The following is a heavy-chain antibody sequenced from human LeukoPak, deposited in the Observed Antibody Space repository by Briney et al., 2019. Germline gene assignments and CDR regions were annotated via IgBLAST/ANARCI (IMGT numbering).Heavy chain of an antibody. Sequence: SGTLSLTCTVSGGSISSYYWSWIRQPPGKGLEWIGYIYYSGRTNYSPSLKSRVTLPVDPSKNQSSLKLSSVTAADTAVYYCARKPRFGRVDYWGQGTLVTVSS. V-gene: IGHV4-59*01. CDR3: ARKPRFGRVDY. J-gene: IGHJ4*02. D-gene: IGHD3-3*01. CDR2: IYYSGRT. CDR1: GGSISSYY.